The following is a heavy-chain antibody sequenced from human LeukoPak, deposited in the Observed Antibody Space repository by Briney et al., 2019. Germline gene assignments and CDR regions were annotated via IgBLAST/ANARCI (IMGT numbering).Heavy chain of an antibody. D-gene: IGHD1-26*01. CDR3: ATGLRSGSYAYDAFDI. V-gene: IGHV3-21*01. Sequence: GGSLRLSCAASGFTFSSYSMNWVRQAPGKGLEWVSSISSSSSYIYYADSVKGRFTISRDNAKNSLYLQMNSLRAEDAAVYYCATGLRSGSYAYDAFDIWGQGTMVTVSS. CDR2: ISSSSSYI. J-gene: IGHJ3*02. CDR1: GFTFSSYS.